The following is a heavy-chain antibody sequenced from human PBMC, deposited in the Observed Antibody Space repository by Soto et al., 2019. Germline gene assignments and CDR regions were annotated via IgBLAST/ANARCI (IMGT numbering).Heavy chain of an antibody. CDR1: EISVSNNY. CDR2: LYKDGST. Sequence: EVQLVESGGGLVQPGGSLRLSCAASEISVSNNYMSWVRQAPGRGLQWVSTLYKDGSTYYADSVKGSFTISRDNFKNTLYLQMIGLRADDTAVYYWARGAVNIFDPWGQGTLVTVSS. CDR3: ARGAVNIFDP. V-gene: IGHV3-66*01. D-gene: IGHD3-9*01. J-gene: IGHJ5*02.